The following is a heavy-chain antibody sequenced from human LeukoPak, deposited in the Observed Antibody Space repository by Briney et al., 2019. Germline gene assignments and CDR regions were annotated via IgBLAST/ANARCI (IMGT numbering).Heavy chain of an antibody. V-gene: IGHV3-30*18. D-gene: IGHD3-9*01. CDR2: ISYDGSNK. J-gene: IGHJ6*02. CDR1: GFTFSSYG. Sequence: GGSLRLSCAASGFTFSSYGMHWVRQAPGKGLEWVAVISYDGSNKYYADSVKGRFTISRDNSKNSLYLQMNSLRTEDTALYYCAKDGRYFDWLSIGYYYYGMDVWGQGTTVTVSS. CDR3: AKDGRYFDWLSIGYYYYGMDV.